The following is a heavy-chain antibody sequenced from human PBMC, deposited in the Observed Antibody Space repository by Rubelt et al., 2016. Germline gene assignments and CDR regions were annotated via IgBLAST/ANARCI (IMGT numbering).Heavy chain of an antibody. CDR1: GGSISSSSYY. Sequence: QLQLQESGPGLVKPSETLSLTCTVSGGSISSSSYYWGWIRQPPGKGLEWIGSIYYSGCTYYNPSLQSWVTISVDTAKNQFFLKLSSVTAAVTAVDYGARDGGGLLLPSGDNWFDPWGQGTLVTVSS. CDR3: ARDGGGLLLPSGDNWFDP. J-gene: IGHJ5*02. D-gene: IGHD2-15*01. V-gene: IGHV4-39*07. CDR2: IYYSGCT.